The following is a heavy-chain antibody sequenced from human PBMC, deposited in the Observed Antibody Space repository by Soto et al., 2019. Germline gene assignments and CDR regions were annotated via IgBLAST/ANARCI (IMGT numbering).Heavy chain of an antibody. J-gene: IGHJ4*02. V-gene: IGHV3-23*01. CDR1: GFTFSSYA. Sequence: EVQLLESGGGLVQPGGSLRLSCAASGFTFSSYAMSWVRQAPGKGLEWVSGISGSGGSTYYADSVKGRFTISRDNSKNTIYLEMNGRRAADRAVYYGAKGGPRGGGGNFNYWGQGTLVTVSS. CDR3: AKGGPRGGGGNFNY. CDR2: ISGSGGST. D-gene: IGHD3-16*01.